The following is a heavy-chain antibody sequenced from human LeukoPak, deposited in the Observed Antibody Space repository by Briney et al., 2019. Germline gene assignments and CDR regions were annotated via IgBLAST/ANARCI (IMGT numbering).Heavy chain of an antibody. D-gene: IGHD3-16*02. CDR2: INPNNGVT. Sequence: ASVKVSCKASGYTFSVHYMHWIRQAPGQGLEWMGWINPNNGVTNYAQKFQGRVTMTRDTSINTAYMELSRLRSDDTAVYYCARDIYDYVWGSYRSGSEPFDYWGQGTLVTVSS. V-gene: IGHV1-2*02. CDR3: ARDIYDYVWGSYRSGSEPFDY. J-gene: IGHJ4*02. CDR1: GYTFSVHY.